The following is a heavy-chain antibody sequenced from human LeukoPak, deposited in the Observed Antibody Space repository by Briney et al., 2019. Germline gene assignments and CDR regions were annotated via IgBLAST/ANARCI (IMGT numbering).Heavy chain of an antibody. Sequence: SETLSLTCTVSGGSISIYYWNWIRQPAGKRLEWIGRIFTSGITNYNPSLKSRVTMSVDTSKNQFSLKLSSVTAADTAVYYCARGGHYYGSGSYSQYNWFDPWGQGTLVTVSS. J-gene: IGHJ5*02. V-gene: IGHV4-4*07. CDR1: GGSISIYY. D-gene: IGHD3-10*01. CDR3: ARGGHYYGSGSYSQYNWFDP. CDR2: IFTSGIT.